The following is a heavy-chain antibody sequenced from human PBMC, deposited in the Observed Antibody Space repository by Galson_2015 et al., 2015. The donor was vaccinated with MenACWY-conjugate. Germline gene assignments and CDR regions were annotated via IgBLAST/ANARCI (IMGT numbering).Heavy chain of an antibody. J-gene: IGHJ5*02. CDR1: GFIFSDYY. Sequence: SLRLSCAASGFIFSDYYMSWIRQAPGKGLEWVSFIIGSSIYTNYADSVKGRFTISRDNSKNTVYLQMASLKAEDTALYYCARQDTSMLMGDWFDPWGQGTLVTVSS. CDR2: IIGSSIYT. D-gene: IGHD5-18*01. V-gene: IGHV3-11*06. CDR3: ARQDTSMLMGDWFDP.